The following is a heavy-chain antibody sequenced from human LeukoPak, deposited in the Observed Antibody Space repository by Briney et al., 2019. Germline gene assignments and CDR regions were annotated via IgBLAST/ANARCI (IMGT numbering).Heavy chain of an antibody. CDR3: ARDKEGPDSSGYYYVGAFDI. V-gene: IGHV3-21*01. Sequence: GGSLRLSCAASGFTFSIYNMNWVRQAPGKGLEWVSSISSTTSYIFYADSVRGRFTISRDNAKNSLYLQMNSLRAEDTAVYYCARDKEGPDSSGYYYVGAFDIWGQGTMVTVSS. J-gene: IGHJ3*02. D-gene: IGHD3-22*01. CDR2: ISSTTSYI. CDR1: GFTFSIYN.